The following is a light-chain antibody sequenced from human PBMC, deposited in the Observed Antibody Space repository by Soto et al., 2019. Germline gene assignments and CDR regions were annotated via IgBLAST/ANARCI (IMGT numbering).Light chain of an antibody. J-gene: IGLJ3*02. Sequence: QLVLTQPPSASASLGASVKLTCTLSSGHNSYAIAWHQQQPEKGPRYLMKLNNDGSHSKGDVIPDRFSGSSAGAERYLTFSSLQSEDEAYYCCQTWSNDIRVFGGGTKLTVL. CDR2: LNNDGSH. CDR3: QTWSNDIRV. CDR1: SGHNSYA. V-gene: IGLV4-69*01.